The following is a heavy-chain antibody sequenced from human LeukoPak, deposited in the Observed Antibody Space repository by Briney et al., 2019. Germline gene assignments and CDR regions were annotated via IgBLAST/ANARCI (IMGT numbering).Heavy chain of an antibody. CDR3: AHDAFYDSGGYYYY. J-gene: IGHJ4*02. D-gene: IGHD3-22*01. Sequence: SVKVSCKASGSTFTGYYMHWVRQAPGQGLEWMGWINPNSGGTNYTQKVQGRDTMTRVTTISTAYTELSRLSSHDTAENSGAHDAFYDSGGYYYYWGQGTLVTVSS. V-gene: IGHV1-2*02. CDR2: INPNSGGT. CDR1: GSTFTGYY.